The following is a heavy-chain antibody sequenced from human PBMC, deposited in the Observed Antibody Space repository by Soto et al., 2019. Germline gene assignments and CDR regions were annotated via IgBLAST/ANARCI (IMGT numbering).Heavy chain of an antibody. D-gene: IGHD3-10*01. V-gene: IGHV1-69*02. CDR3: ARYGSGSWPLLDY. Sequence: QVQLVQSGAEVKKPGSSVKVSSKASGGTFSSYTISWVRQAPGQGLEWMGRIIPILGIANYAQKFQGRVTITADKSTSTAYMELSSLRSEDTAVYYCARYGSGSWPLLDYWGQGTLVTVSS. J-gene: IGHJ4*02. CDR1: GGTFSSYT. CDR2: IIPILGIA.